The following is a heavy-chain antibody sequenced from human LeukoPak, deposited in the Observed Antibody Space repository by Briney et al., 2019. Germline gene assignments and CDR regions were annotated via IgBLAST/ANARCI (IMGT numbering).Heavy chain of an antibody. D-gene: IGHD1-26*01. CDR1: GGSISSSNDY. V-gene: IGHV4-61*01. Sequence: SETLSLTCTVSGGSISSSNDYWGWIRQPPGKGLEWIGYIYYSGSTNYNPSLKSRVTISVDTSKNQFSLKLSSVTAADTAVYYCAREVTLVGATSFDYWGQGTLVTVSS. CDR3: AREVTLVGATSFDY. J-gene: IGHJ4*02. CDR2: IYYSGST.